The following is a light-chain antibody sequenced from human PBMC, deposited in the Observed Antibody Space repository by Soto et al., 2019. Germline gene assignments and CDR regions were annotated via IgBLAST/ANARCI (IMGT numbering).Light chain of an antibody. CDR2: AAS. Sequence: EIQMTQSPSSLSASVGDRVTITCRASQSISSYFNWYQQKPGKAPKLLIYAASSLHSGVPSRFSGSGSGTDFTLTISSLQPEDFATYYCQQSYSTPPTFGQGTKVEIK. V-gene: IGKV1-39*01. J-gene: IGKJ1*01. CDR1: QSISSY. CDR3: QQSYSTPPT.